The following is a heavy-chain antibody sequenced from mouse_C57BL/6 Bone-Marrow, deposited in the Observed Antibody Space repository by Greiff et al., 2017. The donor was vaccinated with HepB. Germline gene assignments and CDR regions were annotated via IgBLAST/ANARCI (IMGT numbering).Heavy chain of an antibody. CDR2: ISSGGSYT. CDR1: GFTFSSYG. D-gene: IGHD1-1*01. V-gene: IGHV5-6*02. Sequence: VMLVESGGDLVKPGGSLKLSCAASGFTFSSYGMSWVRQTPDKRLEWVATISSGGSYTYYPDSVKGRFTISRDNAKNTLYLQMSSLKSEDTAMYYCARRNYGSSSNWYFDVWGTGTTVTVSS. J-gene: IGHJ1*03. CDR3: ARRNYGSSSNWYFDV.